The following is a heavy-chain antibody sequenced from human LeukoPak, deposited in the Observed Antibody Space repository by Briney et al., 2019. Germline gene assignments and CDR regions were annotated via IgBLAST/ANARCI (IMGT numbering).Heavy chain of an antibody. CDR3: ARADCSSTSCYPDAYYYGMDV. D-gene: IGHD2-2*01. V-gene: IGHV4-59*08. J-gene: IGHJ6*02. CDR1: SGSISSYY. Sequence: PSETLSLTCTVSSGSISSYYWSWIRQPPGKGLEWIGYIYHSGSTNYNPSLKSRVTISVDTSKNQFSLKLSSVTAADTAVYYCARADCSSTSCYPDAYYYGMDVWGQGTTVTVSS. CDR2: IYHSGST.